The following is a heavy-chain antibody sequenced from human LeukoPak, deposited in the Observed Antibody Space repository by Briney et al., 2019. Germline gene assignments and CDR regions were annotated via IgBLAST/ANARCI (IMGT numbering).Heavy chain of an antibody. V-gene: IGHV3-20*04. CDR3: ARSSKGAYYDFWSGYYTGTYYFDY. CDR1: GFTFDDYG. J-gene: IGHJ4*02. D-gene: IGHD3-3*01. Sequence: PGGSLRLSCAASGFTFDDYGMSWVRQAPGKGLEWVSGINWNGGSTGYADSVKGRFTISRDNAKNTLYLQMNSLRAEDTAVYYCARSSKGAYYDFWSGYYTGTYYFDYWGQGTLVTVSS. CDR2: INWNGGST.